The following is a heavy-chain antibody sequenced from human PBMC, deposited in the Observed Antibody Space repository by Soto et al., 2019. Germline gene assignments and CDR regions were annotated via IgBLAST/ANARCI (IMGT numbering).Heavy chain of an antibody. CDR2: IYYSGST. CDR1: GGSISSYY. V-gene: IGHV4-59*08. J-gene: IGHJ4*02. D-gene: IGHD3-10*01. Sequence: PSETLSFTCTVSGGSISSYYWSWIRQPPGKGLEWIGYIYYSGSTNYNPSLKSRVTISVDTSKNQFSLKLNSMTAADTAVYYCARHNYGSGSTYFDYWGQGTLVTVS. CDR3: ARHNYGSGSTYFDY.